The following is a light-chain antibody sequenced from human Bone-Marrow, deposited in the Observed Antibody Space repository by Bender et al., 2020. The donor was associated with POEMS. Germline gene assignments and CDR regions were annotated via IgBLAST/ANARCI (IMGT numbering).Light chain of an antibody. CDR3: QSYDNSLGGWV. V-gene: IGLV10-54*04. J-gene: IGLJ3*02. Sequence: QAGLTQPPSVSKGLRQTATLTCSGNNNDIGKQGAAWLQQHQGHPPKLLSYRGNDRPAGISERFSASRSGNTASLTISGLQAEDEGDYYCQSYDNSLGGWVFGGGTKLTVL. CDR1: NNDIGKQG. CDR2: RGN.